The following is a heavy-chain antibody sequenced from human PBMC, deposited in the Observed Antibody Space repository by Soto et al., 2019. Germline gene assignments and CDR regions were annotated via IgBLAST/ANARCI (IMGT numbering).Heavy chain of an antibody. D-gene: IGHD4-17*01. V-gene: IGHV3-21*01. CDR2: ISSTTTYM. Sequence: EVQLVESGGGLVKTGGSLRLSCAASGFTFSSYSMNWVRQAPGKGLELVSSISSTTTYMYYADSVKGRFTISRDNAKNSLYLQMNSLRAEDTAVYYCARDRDYGDYVERDYYYYGMDVWGQGTTVTVSS. J-gene: IGHJ6*02. CDR3: ARDRDYGDYVERDYYYYGMDV. CDR1: GFTFSSYS.